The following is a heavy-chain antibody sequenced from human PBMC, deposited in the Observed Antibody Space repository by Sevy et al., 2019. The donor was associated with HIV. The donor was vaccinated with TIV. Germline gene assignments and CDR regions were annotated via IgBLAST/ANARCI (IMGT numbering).Heavy chain of an antibody. CDR1: GDSINNGDYY. Sequence: SETLSPTCTVSGDSINNGDYYWSWIRQHPGKGLEWIGKIYYTGTTYYNPSLKSRLRISVERSENTLSLSLRSVTAADTAVYYCARTTVTTLSSARNNWFDPWGQGTLVTVSS. J-gene: IGHJ5*02. V-gene: IGHV4-31*03. D-gene: IGHD4-4*01. CDR2: IYYTGTT. CDR3: ARTTVTTLSSARNNWFDP.